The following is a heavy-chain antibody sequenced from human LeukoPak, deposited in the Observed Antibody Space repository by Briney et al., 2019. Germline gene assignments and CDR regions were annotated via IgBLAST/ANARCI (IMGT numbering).Heavy chain of an antibody. CDR3: AKSNPVWYYFDY. Sequence: GGSLRLSCAASGFTFSSYSMNWVRQAPGKGLEWVSYISSSSSTIYYADSVKGRFTISRDNSKNTLYLQMNSLRAEDTAVYYCAKSNPVWYYFDYWGLGTLVTVSS. CDR1: GFTFSSYS. V-gene: IGHV3-48*01. CDR2: ISSSSSTI. D-gene: IGHD4-11*01. J-gene: IGHJ4*02.